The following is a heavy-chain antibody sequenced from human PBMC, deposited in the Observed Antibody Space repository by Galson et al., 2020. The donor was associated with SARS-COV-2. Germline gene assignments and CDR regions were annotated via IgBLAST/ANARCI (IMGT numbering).Heavy chain of an antibody. CDR1: GFTFRDNY. D-gene: IGHD6-19*01. Sequence: NSGRPLRLSCEASGFTFRDNYIGWIRQAPGKELERVEYIFSVGSVVLYADSVKGRFTVSRYNAKNSLYLQMSSLRVDDTAVYYCARDLYSSGWQMDYWGQGTLVTVSS. J-gene: IGHJ4*02. CDR3: ARDLYSSGWQMDY. CDR2: IFSVGSVV. V-gene: IGHV3-11*04.